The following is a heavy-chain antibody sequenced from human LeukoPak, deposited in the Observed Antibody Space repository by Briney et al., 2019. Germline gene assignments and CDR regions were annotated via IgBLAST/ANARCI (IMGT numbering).Heavy chain of an antibody. CDR1: GGSVSSGSYY. V-gene: IGHV4-61*01. CDR3: ARVSDILTGYPFDY. CDR2: IFYIGST. Sequence: SETLSLTCTVSGGSVSSGSYYWSWIRQPPGKGLEWIGHIFYIGSTNYNPSLKSRVTISVDTSKNQFSLKLRSVTAADTAVYYCARVSDILTGYPFDYWGQGTLVTVSS. J-gene: IGHJ4*02. D-gene: IGHD3-9*01.